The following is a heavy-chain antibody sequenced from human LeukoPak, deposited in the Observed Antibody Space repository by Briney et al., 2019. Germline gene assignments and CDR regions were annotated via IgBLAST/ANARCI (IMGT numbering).Heavy chain of an antibody. Sequence: PSETLSLTCTVSGGSISSYFWTWIRQPPGKGLEWIGYIYYSGSTYYNPSLKSRVTISVDTSKNQFSLKLSSVTAADTAVYYCARAGARYGSGSYLDYWGQGTLVTVSS. CDR3: ARAGARYGSGSYLDY. CDR1: GGSISSYF. J-gene: IGHJ4*02. CDR2: IYYSGST. D-gene: IGHD3-10*01. V-gene: IGHV4-59*06.